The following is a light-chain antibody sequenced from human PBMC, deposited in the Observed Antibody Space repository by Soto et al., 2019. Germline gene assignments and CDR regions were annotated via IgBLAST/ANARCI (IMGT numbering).Light chain of an antibody. J-gene: IGKJ3*01. CDR1: QSVSSY. CDR3: QQRSNPF. CDR2: DAS. Sequence: IVLTQSPATLSLSPGERATLSCRASQSVSSYLAWYQQKPGQAPRLLIYDASNRATGIPARFSGSGSGTDFTLTISSLEPEDFAVYYCQQRSNPFFGPGTKVDIK. V-gene: IGKV3-11*01.